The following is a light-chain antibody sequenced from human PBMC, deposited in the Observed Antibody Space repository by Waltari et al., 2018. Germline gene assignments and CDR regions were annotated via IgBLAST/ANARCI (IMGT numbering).Light chain of an antibody. CDR1: KNIRT. V-gene: IGKV4-1*01. Sequence: IQMTQSPSSLSASVGDRVTITCRASKNIRTDLGWYQQKPGQPPKLLIYWASTREAGVPDRFSGSGSGTDFTLTISSLQAEDVAVYYCQQYYSTPLTFGGGTKVEIK. J-gene: IGKJ4*01. CDR2: WAS. CDR3: QQYYSTPLT.